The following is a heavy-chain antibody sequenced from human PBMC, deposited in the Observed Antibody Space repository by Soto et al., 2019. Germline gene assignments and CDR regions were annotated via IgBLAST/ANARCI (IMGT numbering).Heavy chain of an antibody. V-gene: IGHV3-53*01. CDR1: GFTVSSDY. CDR3: ARAYGGNPALFDP. J-gene: IGHJ5*02. Sequence: GGSLRLSCAASGFTVSSDYMSWVRQAPGKGLEWVSVIYTGGSTYYADSVKGRLTFSRDNSKNTLYLQMNSLRAEDTAVYYCARAYGGNPALFDPWGQGTLVTVSS. D-gene: IGHD4-17*01. CDR2: IYTGGST.